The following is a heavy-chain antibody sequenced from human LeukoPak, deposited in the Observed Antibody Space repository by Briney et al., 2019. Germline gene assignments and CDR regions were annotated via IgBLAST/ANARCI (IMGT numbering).Heavy chain of an antibody. Sequence: GGSLRLSCAASGFTFSDYYMSWIRQAPGKGLEWVSYISSSGSTIYYADSVKGRFTISRDNAKNSLYLQMNSLRAEDTAVYYCARGGRSYYDILTAEYDAFDIWGQGTMVTVSS. V-gene: IGHV3-11*01. CDR3: ARGGRSYYDILTAEYDAFDI. J-gene: IGHJ3*02. CDR1: GFTFSDYY. D-gene: IGHD3-9*01. CDR2: ISSSGSTI.